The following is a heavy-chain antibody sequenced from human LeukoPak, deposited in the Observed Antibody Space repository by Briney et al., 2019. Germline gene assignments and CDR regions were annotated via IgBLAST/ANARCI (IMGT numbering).Heavy chain of an antibody. V-gene: IGHV1-18*01. CDR2: ISAYNGNT. D-gene: IGHD5-12*01. Sequence: ASVKVSCKASGYTFTSYGISWVRQAPGQGLEWMGWISAYNGNTNYAQKLQGRVTMTTDTSTSTAYMELRSLRSEDTAVYYCARKKGSYDKNWFDPWGQGTLVTVSS. CDR1: GYTFTSYG. J-gene: IGHJ5*02. CDR3: ARKKGSYDKNWFDP.